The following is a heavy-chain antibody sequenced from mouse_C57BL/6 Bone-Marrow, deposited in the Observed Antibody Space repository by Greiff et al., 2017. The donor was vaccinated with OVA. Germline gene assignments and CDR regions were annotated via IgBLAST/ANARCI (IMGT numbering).Heavy chain of an antibody. CDR1: GFNIKDDY. D-gene: IGHD4-1*01. CDR3: TTVLTGTSMDY. J-gene: IGHJ4*01. V-gene: IGHV14-4*01. CDR2: IDPENGDT. Sequence: EVQLQQSGAELVRPGASVKLSCTASGFNIKDDYMHWVKQRPEQGLEWIGWIDPENGDTEYASQFQGKATITADTSSNTAYLQLSSLTSEDTAVYYCTTVLTGTSMDYWGQGTSVTVSS.